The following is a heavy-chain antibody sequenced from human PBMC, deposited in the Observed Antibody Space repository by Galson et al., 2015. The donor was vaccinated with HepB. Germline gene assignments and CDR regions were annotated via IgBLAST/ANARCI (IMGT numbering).Heavy chain of an antibody. CDR3: ARTPKAIAAAGKGGPIDY. CDR2: IRSSSSYI. CDR1: GFTFNSYN. V-gene: IGHV3-21*01. D-gene: IGHD6-13*01. J-gene: IGHJ4*02. Sequence: SLRLSCAASGFTFNSYNMNWVRQAPGKGLEWASSIRSSSSYISYADSVKGRFTISRDNAKNSLYLQMNSLRAEDTAVYYCARTPKAIAAAGKGGPIDYWGQGTLVTVSS.